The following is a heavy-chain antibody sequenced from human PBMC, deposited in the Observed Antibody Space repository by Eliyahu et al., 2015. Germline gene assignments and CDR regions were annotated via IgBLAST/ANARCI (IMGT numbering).Heavy chain of an antibody. D-gene: IGHD1-14*01. Sequence: QVTLKESGPVLVKSTETLXLTXXVSGFSLXNXKMGVSWIRQPPGKALXXLGHIFANDEKSYRTSLKSRLSISKDTSKSQVVLIMTNMDPVDTATYYCARIPDEGNRYFQNWGQGTLVTVSS. CDR3: ARIPDEGNRYFQN. CDR2: IFANDEK. V-gene: IGHV2-26*01. CDR1: GFSLXNXKMG. J-gene: IGHJ1*01.